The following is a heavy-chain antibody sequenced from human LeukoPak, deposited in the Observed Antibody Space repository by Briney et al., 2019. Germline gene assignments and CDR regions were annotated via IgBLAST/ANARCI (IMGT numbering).Heavy chain of an antibody. CDR3: AKGPAPRLGEFSYHALVDY. V-gene: IGHV3-30*18. D-gene: IGHD3-16*02. CDR2: ISYDGSNE. J-gene: IGHJ4*02. CDR1: GFTFSSYG. Sequence: GGSLRLSCAASGFTFSSYGMHWVRQAPGKGLEWVAFISYDGSNENIADSVKGRFIISRDNSKDTLYLQMNSLRAEDTAVYYCAKGPAPRLGEFSYHALVDYWGQGTLVTVSS.